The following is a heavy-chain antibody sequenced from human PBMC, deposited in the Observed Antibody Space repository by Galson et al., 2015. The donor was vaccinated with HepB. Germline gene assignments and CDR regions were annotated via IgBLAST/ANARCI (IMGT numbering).Heavy chain of an antibody. J-gene: IGHJ2*01. CDR1: GFTLSSYW. D-gene: IGHD4-17*01. CDR3: ARARRTVTRPKGWYFDL. CDR2: IKQDGSEK. Sequence: SLRLSCAASGFTLSSYWMSWVRQAPGKGLEWVANIKQDGSEKYYVDSVKGRFTISRDNAKNSLYLQMNSLRAEDTAVYYCARARRTVTRPKGWYFDLWGRGTLVTVSS. V-gene: IGHV3-7*03.